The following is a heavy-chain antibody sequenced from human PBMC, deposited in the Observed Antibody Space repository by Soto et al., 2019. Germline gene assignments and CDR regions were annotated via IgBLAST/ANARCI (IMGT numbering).Heavy chain of an antibody. CDR2: INPSGGST. CDR1: GYTFTSFY. V-gene: IGHV1-46*01. D-gene: IGHD1-26*01. J-gene: IGHJ6*02. CDR3: ARDREAPEEYYDDYYYGTCV. Sequence: ASLKVSCKASGYTFTSFYMHWVRQAPGQGLEWMGLINPSGGSTTYAQKFQGRVTMTRDTSTSTVYMELSSLRSEDTAVYYCARDREAPEEYYDDYYYGTCVSSQGTTVTV.